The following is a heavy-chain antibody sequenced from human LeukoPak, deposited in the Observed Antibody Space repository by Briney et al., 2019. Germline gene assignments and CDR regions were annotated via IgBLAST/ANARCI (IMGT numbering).Heavy chain of an antibody. CDR1: GFTFSSYG. Sequence: GRSLRLSCAASGFTFSSYGMHWVRQAPGKGLEWVALIWYDGSNKYYADSVKGRFTISRDNPKNTLYLQMNSLRAEDTAVYHCARTVDTAMAVTFDYWGQGSLVTVSS. V-gene: IGHV3-33*08. CDR2: IWYDGSNK. CDR3: ARTVDTAMAVTFDY. D-gene: IGHD5-18*01. J-gene: IGHJ4*02.